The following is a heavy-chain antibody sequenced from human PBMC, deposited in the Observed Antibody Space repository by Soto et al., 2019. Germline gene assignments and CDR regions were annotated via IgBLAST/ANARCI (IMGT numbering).Heavy chain of an antibody. Sequence: PGGSLRLSCAASGFTVSSNYMSWVRQAPGKGLEWVSVIYSGGSTYYADSVKGRFTISRDNSKNTLYLQMNSLRAEDTAVYYCARPSGGYDYVWGSYISYWGQGTLVTVSS. V-gene: IGHV3-53*01. CDR3: ARPSGGYDYVWGSYISY. J-gene: IGHJ4*02. CDR2: IYSGGST. D-gene: IGHD3-16*01. CDR1: GFTVSSNY.